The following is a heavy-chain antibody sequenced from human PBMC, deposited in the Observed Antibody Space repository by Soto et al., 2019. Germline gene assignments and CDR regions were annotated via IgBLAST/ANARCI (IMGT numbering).Heavy chain of an antibody. D-gene: IGHD2-15*01. CDR3: ATGVVVANTYFQQ. V-gene: IGHV3-30*03. Sequence: QVQLVESGGGVVQPGRSLRLSCAASGFTFSSYGMHWVRQAPGKGLEWVAVISYDGSDKYYADSVKGRFTISRDDSNNARYLQMESLRAEDTAVYYCATGVVVANTYFQQWGRGTLVTVSS. J-gene: IGHJ1*01. CDR2: ISYDGSDK. CDR1: GFTFSSYG.